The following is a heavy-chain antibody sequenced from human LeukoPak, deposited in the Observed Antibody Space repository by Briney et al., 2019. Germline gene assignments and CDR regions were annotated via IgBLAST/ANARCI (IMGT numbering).Heavy chain of an antibody. Sequence: ASVKVSCKASGYTFTNYTINWVRQAPGQGLEWMGWINTNTGNPTYAQGFTGRFVFSLDTSVSTAYLQISSLKAEDTAVYYCAREGGLYAFDIWGQGTMVAVSS. CDR1: GYTFTNYT. V-gene: IGHV7-4-1*02. CDR2: INTNTGNP. D-gene: IGHD2-15*01. J-gene: IGHJ3*02. CDR3: AREGGLYAFDI.